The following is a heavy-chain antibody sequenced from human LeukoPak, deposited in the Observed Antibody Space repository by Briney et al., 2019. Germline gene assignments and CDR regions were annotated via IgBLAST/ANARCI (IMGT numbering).Heavy chain of an antibody. CDR3: ARGGPSPEAYSSSWADD. CDR1: GFTFSLYC. CDR2: IKQDGSEK. V-gene: IGHV3-7*04. Sequence: GGSLRLFCAASGFTFSLYCMSCVRQAPGEGLEGVANIKQDGSEKYYVDSEKGGFTISRHNDKNALYLQMNSMRAEGKAVYYWARGGPSPEAYSSSWADDWSQGTLVTVYS. D-gene: IGHD6-13*01. J-gene: IGHJ4*02.